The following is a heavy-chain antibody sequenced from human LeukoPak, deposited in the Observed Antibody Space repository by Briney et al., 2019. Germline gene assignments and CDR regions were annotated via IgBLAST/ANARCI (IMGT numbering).Heavy chain of an antibody. D-gene: IGHD3-9*01. CDR1: GGSISSYY. Sequence: PSETLSLTCTVSGGSISSYYWSWIRQPAGKGLEWIGRIYTSGSTNYNPSLKSRVTMSVDTSKNQFSLKLSSVTAADTAVYYCARGRNYDILTGFYYFDYWGQGTLVTVSS. CDR2: IYTSGST. J-gene: IGHJ4*02. V-gene: IGHV4-4*07. CDR3: ARGRNYDILTGFYYFDY.